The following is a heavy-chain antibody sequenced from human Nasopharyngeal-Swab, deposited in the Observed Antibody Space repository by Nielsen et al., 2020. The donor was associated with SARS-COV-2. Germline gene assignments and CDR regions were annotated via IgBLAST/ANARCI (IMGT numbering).Heavy chain of an antibody. CDR1: GFTFRGSA. Sequence: GGSLRLSCAASGFTFRGSAMHWVRQASGKGLEWVGRIRSKANSYATAYAASVKGRFTISRDDSKNTAYLQMNSLKTEDTAVYYCTRGGIVGPPELGMDVWGQGTTVTVSS. CDR3: TRGGIVGPPELGMDV. J-gene: IGHJ6*02. CDR2: IRSKANSYAT. V-gene: IGHV3-73*01. D-gene: IGHD1-26*01.